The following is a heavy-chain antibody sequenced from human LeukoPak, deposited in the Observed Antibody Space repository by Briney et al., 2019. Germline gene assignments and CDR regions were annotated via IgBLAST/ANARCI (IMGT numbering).Heavy chain of an antibody. CDR1: GGTFSSYA. J-gene: IGHJ4*02. Sequence: ASVKVSCKASGGTFSSYAISWVRQAPGQGLEWMGGIIPIFGTANYAQKFQGRVTITADKSTSTAYMELSSLRSEDTAVYYCARGKPSGIAVAGTSSKMAFNYWGQGTLVTVSS. V-gene: IGHV1-69*06. CDR3: ARGKPSGIAVAGTSSKMAFNY. D-gene: IGHD6-19*01. CDR2: IIPIFGTA.